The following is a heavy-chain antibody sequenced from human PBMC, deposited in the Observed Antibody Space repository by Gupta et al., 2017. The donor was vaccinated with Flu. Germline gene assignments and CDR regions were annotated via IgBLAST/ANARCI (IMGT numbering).Heavy chain of an antibody. Sequence: PGGSLRLSCAASGFTFSSYSMNWVRQAPGKGLEWVSFISSSSSYIYYADSLKGRFTISRDNAKNSLYLQMNSLRVEDTAVYYCARACDTRGSNDNWGQGTLVTVSS. CDR2: ISSSSSYI. CDR3: ARACDTRGSNDN. V-gene: IGHV3-21*01. CDR1: GFTFSSYS. J-gene: IGHJ4*02. D-gene: IGHD2/OR15-2a*01.